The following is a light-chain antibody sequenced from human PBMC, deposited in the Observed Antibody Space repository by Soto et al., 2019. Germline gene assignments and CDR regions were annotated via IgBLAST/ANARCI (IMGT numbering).Light chain of an antibody. CDR2: GAS. J-gene: IGKJ1*01. CDR3: QQYNTWPPT. V-gene: IGKV3-15*01. Sequence: EIVMTQSPATLSVSPGERATLSCRASQSVSSNLAWYQQKPGQAPRLLIYGASTRATGIPARFSGSGAGTEFTHTISSLQSEDFAVYYCQQYNTWPPTFGQGTKVEIK. CDR1: QSVSSN.